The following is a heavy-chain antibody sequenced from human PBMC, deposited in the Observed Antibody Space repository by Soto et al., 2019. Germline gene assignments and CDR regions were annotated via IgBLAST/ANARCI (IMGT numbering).Heavy chain of an antibody. Sequence: SQTLSLTCTVSGGNISNYYWSWIRQPTGKGLEWIGYIYYSGSTNYNPSLKSRVTISVDTSKNQFSLKLSSVTAADTAVYYCAREGRYCSGGSCYSRRGIYNWFDPWGQGTLVTAPQ. CDR1: GGNISNYY. D-gene: IGHD2-15*01. CDR2: IYYSGST. V-gene: IGHV4-59*12. J-gene: IGHJ5*02. CDR3: AREGRYCSGGSCYSRRGIYNWFDP.